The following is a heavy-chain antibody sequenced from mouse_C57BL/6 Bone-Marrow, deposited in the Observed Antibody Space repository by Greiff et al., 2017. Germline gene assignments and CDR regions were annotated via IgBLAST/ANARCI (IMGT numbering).Heavy chain of an antibody. J-gene: IGHJ1*03. D-gene: IGHD1-1*01. CDR1: EYEFPSHD. Sequence: EVQGVESGGGLVQPRESLKLSCESNEYEFPSHDMSWVRMTPETRLELVAAINSDGGRTSYPDTMERRFIISRDNTKKTLYLQMSSLRSEDTALYYCARHITTVVARYFDVWGTGTTVTVSS. V-gene: IGHV5-2*02. CDR2: INSDGGRT. CDR3: ARHITTVVARYFDV.